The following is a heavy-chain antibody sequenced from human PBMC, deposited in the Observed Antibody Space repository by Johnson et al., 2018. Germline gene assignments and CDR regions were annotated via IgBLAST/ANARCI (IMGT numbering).Heavy chain of an antibody. Sequence: EVQLVESGGGLVKPGGSLRLSCVASEFSFSDAYMTWVRQTPGKGLEWLGRIKTKIHVGTTAHAEPVKGRFFISRDDSKNTLSLQKDSLKTEDTAVYVCTTGGDGWGHGTQVTVSS. CDR1: EFSFSDAY. CDR3: TTGGDG. J-gene: IGHJ3*01. CDR2: IKTKIHVGTT. V-gene: IGHV3-15*01.